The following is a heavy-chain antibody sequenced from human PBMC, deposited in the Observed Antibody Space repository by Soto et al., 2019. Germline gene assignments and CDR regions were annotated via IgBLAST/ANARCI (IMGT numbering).Heavy chain of an antibody. D-gene: IGHD3-22*01. CDR3: ARDLDYYDSSGPYYYYGMDV. V-gene: IGHV1-3*01. J-gene: IGHJ6*01. Sequence: ASVKVSCKASGYTFTSYAVHWVRQAPGQRLEGMGWINAGNGNTKYSQKFQGRVTITRDTSASTAYMELSSLRSEDTAVYYCARDLDYYDSSGPYYYYGMDVWGQGTTVTVSS. CDR2: INAGNGNT. CDR1: GYTFTSYA.